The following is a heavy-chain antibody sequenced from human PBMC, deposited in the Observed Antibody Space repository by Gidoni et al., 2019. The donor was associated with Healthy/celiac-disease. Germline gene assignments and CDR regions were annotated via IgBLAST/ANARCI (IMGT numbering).Heavy chain of an antibody. V-gene: IGHV3-43*01. CDR2: ISWDGGST. J-gene: IGHJ6*02. D-gene: IGHD1-7*01. CDR3: AKGGITGTTYYYGMDV. CDR1: GFTFDDDT. Sequence: EVQLVESGGVVVQPGGCLRLSCAASGFTFDDDTMHWVRQAPGKGLEWVSLISWDGGSTYYADSVKGRFTISRDNSKNSLYLQMNSLRTEDTALYYCAKGGITGTTYYYGMDVWGQGTTVTVSS.